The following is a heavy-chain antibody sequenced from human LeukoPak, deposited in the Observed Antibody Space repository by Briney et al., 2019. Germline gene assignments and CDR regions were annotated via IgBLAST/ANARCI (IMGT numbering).Heavy chain of an antibody. CDR3: ARDLFDDYTLDY. J-gene: IGHJ4*02. V-gene: IGHV3-21*01. D-gene: IGHD3-16*01. CDR1: GFTFSSHS. CDR2: ISSSSTII. Sequence: GGTLRLSCAASGFTFSSHSMNWVRQAPGKGLEWVSSISSSSTIIYYADSVKGRFTISRDNAKNSLFLQMNSLRAEDTAVYYCARDLFDDYTLDYWGQGTLVTVSS.